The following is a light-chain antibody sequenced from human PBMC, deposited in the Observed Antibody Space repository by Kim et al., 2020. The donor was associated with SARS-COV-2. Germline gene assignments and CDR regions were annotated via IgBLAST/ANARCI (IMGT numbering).Light chain of an antibody. J-gene: IGLJ2*01. CDR3: QSYDSSLRVV. CDR1: TPNIGAGYE. Sequence: QSVLTQPPSVSGAPGQRVTISCTGSTPNIGAGYEVHWYQQLPGTAPKLLIYGDTDRPSGVPDRFSGSKSGTSASLAITGLQAEDEADYYCQSYDSSLRVVFGGGTKVTVL. CDR2: GDT. V-gene: IGLV1-40*01.